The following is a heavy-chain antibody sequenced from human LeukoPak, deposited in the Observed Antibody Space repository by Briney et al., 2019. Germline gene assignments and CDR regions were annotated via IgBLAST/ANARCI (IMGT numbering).Heavy chain of an antibody. CDR3: AREGKLYSSSWYLRYYYGMDV. J-gene: IGHJ6*02. D-gene: IGHD6-13*01. V-gene: IGHV1-2*02. CDR2: INPNSGGT. Sequence: ASVKVSCKASGYTFTGYYMHWVRRAPGQGLEWMGWINPNSGGTNYAQKFQGRVTMTRDTSISTAYMELSRLRSDDTAVYYCAREGKLYSSSWYLRYYYGMDVWGQGTTVTVSS. CDR1: GYTFTGYY.